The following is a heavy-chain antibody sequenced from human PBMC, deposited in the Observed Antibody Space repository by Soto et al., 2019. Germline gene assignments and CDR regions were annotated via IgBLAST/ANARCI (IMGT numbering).Heavy chain of an antibody. CDR1: VFIFTNYA. CDR2: IGGRGNSA. V-gene: IGHV3-23*01. CDR3: VREGRGSFDF. Sequence: GWSLRISCASSVFIFTNYAMNWFRHAPGKGLEWVSVIGGRGNSAYYADSVQGRFTISRDNSKNTLSLQMSSLTADDTAIYYCVREGRGSFDFWGRGTMVTVSS. J-gene: IGHJ3*01. D-gene: IGHD5-12*01.